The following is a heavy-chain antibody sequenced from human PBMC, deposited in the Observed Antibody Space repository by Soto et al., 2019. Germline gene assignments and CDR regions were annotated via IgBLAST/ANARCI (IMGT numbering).Heavy chain of an antibody. Sequence: PSETLSLTCTVSGGSISSYYWSWIRQPPGKGLEWIGYIYYSGSTNYNPSLKSRVTISVDTSKNQFSLKLSSVTAADTAVYYCARHAKTYYYDILTDYSRAEYFQHWGQGTLVTVSS. CDR1: GGSISSYY. J-gene: IGHJ1*01. CDR2: IYYSGST. V-gene: IGHV4-59*08. CDR3: ARHAKTYYYDILTDYSRAEYFQH. D-gene: IGHD3-9*01.